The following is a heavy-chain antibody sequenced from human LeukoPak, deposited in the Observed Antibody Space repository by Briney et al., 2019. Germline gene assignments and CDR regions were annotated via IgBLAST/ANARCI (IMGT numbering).Heavy chain of an antibody. J-gene: IGHJ4*02. CDR3: AKDGSYYYGSGSYVDY. D-gene: IGHD3-10*01. CDR2: IKQEGSEK. CDR1: GFTFSSYW. V-gene: IGHV3-7*03. Sequence: PGGSLRLSCAASGFTFSSYWMSWVRQAPGKGLEWVANIKQEGSEKYYVDSVKGRFTISRDNAKNSLYLQMNSLRAEDTAVYYCAKDGSYYYGSGSYVDYWGQRTLVTVSS.